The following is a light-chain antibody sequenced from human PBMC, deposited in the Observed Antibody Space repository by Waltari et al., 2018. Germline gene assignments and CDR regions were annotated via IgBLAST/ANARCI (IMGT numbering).Light chain of an antibody. CDR2: DVS. CDR3: SSRTSSSTGV. CDR1: SSDVGGYNC. Sequence: QSALTQPASVSGSPGQSITISCTGTSSDVGGYNCVSWYQHRPGKAPKLLVFDVSNRPSGASNRFSGSKYSNTASLTIAGLQAGDEADYYCSSRTSSSTGVFGGGTKLTVL. J-gene: IGLJ2*01. V-gene: IGLV2-14*03.